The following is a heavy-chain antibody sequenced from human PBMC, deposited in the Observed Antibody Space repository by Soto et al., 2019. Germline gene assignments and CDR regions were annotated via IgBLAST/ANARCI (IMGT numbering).Heavy chain of an antibody. CDR2: IYYSGST. CDR3: ARFLEWFNPTYYYYYYMDV. J-gene: IGHJ6*03. V-gene: IGHV4-59*01. CDR1: GGSISSYY. D-gene: IGHD3-3*01. Sequence: PSETLSLTCTVSGGSISSYYWSWIRQPPGKGLEWIGYIYYSGSTNYNPSLKSRVTISVDTSKNQFSLKLSSVTAADTAVYYCARFLEWFNPTYYYYYYMDVWGKGTTVTVSS.